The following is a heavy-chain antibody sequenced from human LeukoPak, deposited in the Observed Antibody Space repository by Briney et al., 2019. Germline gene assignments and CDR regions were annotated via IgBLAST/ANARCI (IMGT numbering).Heavy chain of an antibody. Sequence: ASVKVSCKASGYTFASYGISWVRQAPGQGLEWMGWINAGNGNTKYSQEFQGRVTITRDTSASTAYMELSSLRSEDMAVYYCARASRSGSYPDAFDIWGQGTMVTVSS. D-gene: IGHD1-26*01. J-gene: IGHJ3*02. CDR2: INAGNGNT. CDR3: ARASRSGSYPDAFDI. V-gene: IGHV1-3*03. CDR1: GYTFASYG.